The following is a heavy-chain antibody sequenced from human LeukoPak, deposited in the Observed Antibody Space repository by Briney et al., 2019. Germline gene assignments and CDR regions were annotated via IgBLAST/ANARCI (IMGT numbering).Heavy chain of an antibody. Sequence: PGGSLRLSCTASGFTFSNFAMSWVRQAPGKGLEWVATITYSGGNTYYADSVKGRFTISRDNSKNTLYLQMNSLRAEDTAVYYCAKGTTMVRGVFDYWGQGTLVTVSS. D-gene: IGHD3-10*01. CDR3: AKGTTMVRGVFDY. J-gene: IGHJ4*02. V-gene: IGHV3-23*01. CDR2: ITYSGGNT. CDR1: GFTFSNFA.